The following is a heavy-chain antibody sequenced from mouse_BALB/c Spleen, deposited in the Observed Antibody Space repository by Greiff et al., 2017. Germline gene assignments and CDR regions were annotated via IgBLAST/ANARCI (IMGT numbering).Heavy chain of an antibody. CDR2: INPSNGGT. D-gene: IGHD2-3*01. CDR1: GYTFTSYY. V-gene: IGHV1S81*02. Sequence: QVQLKESGAELVKPGASVKLSCKASGYTFTSYYMYWVKQRPGQGLEWIGEINPSNGGTNFNEKFKSKATLTVDKSSSTAYMQLSSLTSEDSAVYYCTRDGYYYFDYWGQGTTLTVSS. CDR3: TRDGYYYFDY. J-gene: IGHJ2*01.